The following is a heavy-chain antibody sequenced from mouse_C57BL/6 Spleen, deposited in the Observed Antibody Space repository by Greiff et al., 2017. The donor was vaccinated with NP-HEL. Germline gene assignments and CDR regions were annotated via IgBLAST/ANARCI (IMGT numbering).Heavy chain of an antibody. CDR1: GFNIKDYY. J-gene: IGHJ2*01. V-gene: IGHV14-2*01. D-gene: IGHD1-1*01. CDR3: ASYYGSSFYFDY. CDR2: IDPEDGET. Sequence: EVQLQQSGAELVKPGASVKLSCTASGFNIKDYYMHWVKQRTEQGLEWIGRIDPEDGETKYDPKFQGKATITADTSSNTAYLQLSSLTSEDTAVYYCASYYGSSFYFDYWGQGTTLTVSS.